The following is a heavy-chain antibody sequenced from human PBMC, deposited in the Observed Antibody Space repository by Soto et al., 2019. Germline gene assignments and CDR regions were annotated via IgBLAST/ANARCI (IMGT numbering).Heavy chain of an antibody. CDR3: ARATRYCSSTSCYNYYYYYMDV. D-gene: IGHD2-2*01. CDR2: TYYRSKWYN. Sequence: PSQTLPLTYAISGDRVSSNSASWNWIRQSPSRGLEWLGRTYYRSKWYNDYAVSVKSRITINPDTSKNQFSLQLNSVTPEDTAVYYCARATRYCSSTSCYNYYYYYMDVWGKGTTVTVSS. CDR1: GDRVSSNSAS. J-gene: IGHJ6*03. V-gene: IGHV6-1*01.